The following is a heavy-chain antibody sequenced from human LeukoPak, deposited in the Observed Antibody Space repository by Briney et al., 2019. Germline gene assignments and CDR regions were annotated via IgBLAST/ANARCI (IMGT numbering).Heavy chain of an antibody. CDR3: AREAVVVRGASSLVYFDY. CDR1: GGSISSSSYY. Sequence: SETLSLTCTVSGGSISSSSYYWGWIRQPPGKGLEWIGSIYYSGSTYYNPSLKSRVTISVDTSKNQLSLKLSSVTAADTAVYYCAREAVVVRGASSLVYFDYWGQGTLVTVSS. D-gene: IGHD3-10*01. J-gene: IGHJ4*02. V-gene: IGHV4-39*07. CDR2: IYYSGST.